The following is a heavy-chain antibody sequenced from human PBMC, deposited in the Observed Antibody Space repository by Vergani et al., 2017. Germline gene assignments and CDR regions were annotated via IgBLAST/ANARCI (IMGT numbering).Heavy chain of an antibody. CDR1: GGSISSGGYY. CDR3: ARRGGTYYLFDY. CDR2: IYYSGNT. J-gene: IGHJ4*02. D-gene: IGHD1-26*01. Sequence: QVQLQESGPGLVKPSQTLSLTCTVSGGSISSGGYYWSWIRQHPGKGLEWIGYIYYSGNTNYNPSLKSRVTISRDTSKNQFSLNLSSVTAADTAVYYCARRGGTYYLFDYWGQGTLVTVSS. V-gene: IGHV4-31*03.